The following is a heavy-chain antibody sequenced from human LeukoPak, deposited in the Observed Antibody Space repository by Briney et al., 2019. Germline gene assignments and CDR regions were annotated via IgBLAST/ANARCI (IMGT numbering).Heavy chain of an antibody. J-gene: IGHJ4*02. CDR2: INHSGST. V-gene: IGHV4-34*01. Sequence: SETLSLTCAVYGGSFSGYYWSWIRQPPGKGLEWIGEINHSGSTNYSPSLKSRVTISVDTSKNQSSLKLSSVTAADTAVYYCARGGNTAMVKPAGYFDYWGQGALVSVSS. D-gene: IGHD5-18*01. CDR3: ARGGNTAMVKPAGYFDY. CDR1: GGSFSGYY.